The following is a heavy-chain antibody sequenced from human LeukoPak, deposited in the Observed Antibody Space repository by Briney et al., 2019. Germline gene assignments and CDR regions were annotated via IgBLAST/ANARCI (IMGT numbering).Heavy chain of an antibody. CDR3: GRGGNGIDV. Sequence: GGSLLLSCAASGFAFSNFLMHWVRQAPGKGLVWVSRINSDETNAYADSVKGRFTISRDNAKNTLYLQMNGLRAEDTAVYFCGRGGNGIDVWGQGTTVIVSS. D-gene: IGHD2-8*01. CDR1: GFAFSNFL. V-gene: IGHV3-74*01. J-gene: IGHJ3*01. CDR2: INSDETNA.